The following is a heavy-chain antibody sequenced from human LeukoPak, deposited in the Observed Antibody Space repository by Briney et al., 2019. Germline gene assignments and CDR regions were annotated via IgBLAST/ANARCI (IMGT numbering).Heavy chain of an antibody. Sequence: SETLSLTCTVSGGSISSGGYYWSWIRQHPGKGLEWIGHIAESGSTYYSPSLKSRVTISVDTSKNQFSLKLSSVTAADTAVYYCARVDYYPSGTYINWFDPWGQGTQVTVSS. D-gene: IGHD3-10*01. CDR1: GGSISSGGYY. V-gene: IGHV4-31*03. CDR2: IAESGST. J-gene: IGHJ5*02. CDR3: ARVDYYPSGTYINWFDP.